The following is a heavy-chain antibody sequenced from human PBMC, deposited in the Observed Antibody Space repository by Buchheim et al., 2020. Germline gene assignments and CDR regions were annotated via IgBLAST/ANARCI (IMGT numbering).Heavy chain of an antibody. D-gene: IGHD3-10*01. J-gene: IGHJ5*02. CDR1: GFTFSRYS. Sequence: EMQLVESGGSLVQPGASLRLSCSASGFTFSRYSMNWVRQTPGKGLERVAYFCDSASSVYYADSVKGRFTISRDNEKNSLYLQMNSLREEDTAVYYCARGEGVGGSWGQGTL. CDR3: ARGEGVGGS. V-gene: IGHV3-48*02. CDR2: FCDSASSV.